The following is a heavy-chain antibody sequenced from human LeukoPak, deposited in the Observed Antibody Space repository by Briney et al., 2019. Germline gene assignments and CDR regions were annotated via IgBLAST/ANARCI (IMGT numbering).Heavy chain of an antibody. V-gene: IGHV3-30*18. Sequence: GGSLRLSCAASGFTFSSYSMHWVRQAPGKGLEWVAVISYDGSNKYYADSVKGRFTISRDNSKNTLYLQMNSLRAEDTAVYYCAKGSVGSGSYFDYWGQGTLVTVSS. CDR1: GFTFSSYS. D-gene: IGHD1-26*01. J-gene: IGHJ4*02. CDR3: AKGSVGSGSYFDY. CDR2: ISYDGSNK.